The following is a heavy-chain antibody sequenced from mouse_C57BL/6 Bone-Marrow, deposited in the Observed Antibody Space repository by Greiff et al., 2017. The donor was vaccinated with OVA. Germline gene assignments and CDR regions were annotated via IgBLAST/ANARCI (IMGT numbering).Heavy chain of an antibody. CDR3: ARDVFVDY. V-gene: IGHV5-16*01. CDR1: GFTFSDYY. CDR2: INYDGSST. J-gene: IGHJ4*01. Sequence: VQLKESEGGLVQPGSSMKLSCTASGFTFSDYYMAWVRQVPEKGLEWVANINYDGSSTYYLDSLKSRFIISRDNAKNILYLQMSSLKSEDTATYYCARDVFVDYWGQGTSVTVSS.